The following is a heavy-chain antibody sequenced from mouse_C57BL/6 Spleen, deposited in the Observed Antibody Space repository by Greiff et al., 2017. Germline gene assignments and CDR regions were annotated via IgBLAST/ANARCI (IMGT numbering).Heavy chain of an antibody. V-gene: IGHV5-9*01. CDR1: GFTFSSYT. Sequence: EVMLVESGGGLVKPGGSLTLSCAASGFTFSSYTMSWVRQTPEKRLEWVATISGGGGNTYYPDSVKGRFTISRDNSKNTLYLQMSSLRSEDTALYYCARRDDFAWFAYWGQGTLVTVSA. D-gene: IGHD2-4*01. CDR3: ARRDDFAWFAY. CDR2: ISGGGGNT. J-gene: IGHJ3*01.